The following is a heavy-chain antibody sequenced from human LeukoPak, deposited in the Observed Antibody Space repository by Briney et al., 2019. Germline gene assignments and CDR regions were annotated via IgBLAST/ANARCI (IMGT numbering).Heavy chain of an antibody. V-gene: IGHV5-10-1*01. Sequence: GESLKISCKVSGYTFSTYWIGWVRQMPGKGLEWMGRIDPSDSYTNYSPSFQGHLTISADKSISTAYLQWSSLKASDTAMYYCARHQLLGPCFKGVCSDAFDIWGQGTMVTVSS. J-gene: IGHJ3*02. D-gene: IGHD2-8*01. CDR3: ARHQLLGPCFKGVCSDAFDI. CDR1: GYTFSTYW. CDR2: IDPSDSYT.